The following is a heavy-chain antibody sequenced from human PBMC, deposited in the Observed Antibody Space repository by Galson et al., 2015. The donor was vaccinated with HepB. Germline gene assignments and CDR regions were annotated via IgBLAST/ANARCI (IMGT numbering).Heavy chain of an antibody. CDR3: ARDYDYDSGGYIWGAFDV. D-gene: IGHD3-22*01. J-gene: IGHJ3*01. CDR2: ISYDGNTK. V-gene: IGHV3-30-3*01. Sequence: LEWVGLISYDGNTKFYADSVKGRFTISRDNSKNTLYLQMNRLRIEDSAVYYCARDYDYDSGGYIWGAFDVWGQRTMVTVSS.